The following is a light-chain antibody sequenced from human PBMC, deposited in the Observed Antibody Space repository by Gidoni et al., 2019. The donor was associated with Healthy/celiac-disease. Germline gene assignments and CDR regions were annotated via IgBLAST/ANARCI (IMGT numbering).Light chain of an antibody. CDR3: QQYGSSPYS. J-gene: IGKJ2*03. Sequence: DIVLTQSPCTLPFSPGERATHSCRASQSVSSSYLAWYQQKPGHAPRLLIYGASSMATGIPDRFSGSGSGTDFTLTISRLEPEDFAVYYCQQYGSSPYSFGQGTKVEIK. V-gene: IGKV3-20*01. CDR1: QSVSSSY. CDR2: GAS.